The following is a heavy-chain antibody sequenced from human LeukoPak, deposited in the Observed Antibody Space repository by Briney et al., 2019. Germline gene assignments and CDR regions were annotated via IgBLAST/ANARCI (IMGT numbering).Heavy chain of an antibody. Sequence: ASVKVSCKASGYTFTSYAMNWVRQAPGQGLEWMGWINTNTGNPTYAQGFTGRFVFSLDTSVSTAYLQISSLKAEDTAVYYCASYLMVRGVITPMAFDPWGQGTLVTVSS. J-gene: IGHJ5*02. V-gene: IGHV7-4-1*02. CDR1: GYTFTSYA. CDR3: ASYLMVRGVITPMAFDP. D-gene: IGHD3-10*01. CDR2: INTNTGNP.